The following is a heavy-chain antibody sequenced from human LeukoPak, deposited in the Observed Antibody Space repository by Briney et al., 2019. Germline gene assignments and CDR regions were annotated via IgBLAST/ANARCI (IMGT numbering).Heavy chain of an antibody. Sequence: GASVKVSCKASGGTFSSYAISWVRQAPGQGLEWLGWISGYNSNAHYAQKVQGRVTLTTDSSTNTAYLELRSLKFDDTATYYCARDFGSGDYGGLDFWGQGTLVTVSS. CDR2: ISGYNSNA. CDR3: ARDFGSGDYGGLDF. D-gene: IGHD4-17*01. CDR1: GGTFSSYA. V-gene: IGHV1-18*01. J-gene: IGHJ4*02.